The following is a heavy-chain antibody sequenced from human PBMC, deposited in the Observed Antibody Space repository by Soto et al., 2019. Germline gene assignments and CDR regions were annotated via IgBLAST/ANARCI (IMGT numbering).Heavy chain of an antibody. V-gene: IGHV3-74*01. CDR2: ISNDGSS. J-gene: IGHJ1*01. CDR3: ARLPNKSPQN. CDR1: GFTFSSYL. Sequence: EVQLVESGGGLVQPGGSLRLSWVASGFTFSSYLMHWVRQAPGKGLVWVSSISNDGSSIYADPVKGRFTISRDNAKNTLYLQMNSLRAEDTAVYYCARLPNKSPQNWGQGTLVIVSP.